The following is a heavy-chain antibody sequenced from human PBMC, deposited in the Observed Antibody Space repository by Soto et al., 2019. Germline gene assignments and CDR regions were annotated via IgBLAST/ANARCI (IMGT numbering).Heavy chain of an antibody. D-gene: IGHD2-2*01. J-gene: IGHJ3*02. CDR2: IKSKTDGGTT. V-gene: IGHV3-15*01. CDR1: GFTFSNAW. CDR3: TTDIVVVPAANPYDAFDI. Sequence: ESGGGLVKPGGSLRLSCAASGFTFSNAWMSWVRQAPGKGLEWVGRIKSKTDGGTTDYAAPVKGRFTISRDDSKNTLYLQMNSLKTEDTAVYYCTTDIVVVPAANPYDAFDIWGQGTMVTVSS.